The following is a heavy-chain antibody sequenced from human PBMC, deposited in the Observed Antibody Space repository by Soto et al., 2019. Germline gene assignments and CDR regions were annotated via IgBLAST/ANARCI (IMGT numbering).Heavy chain of an antibody. V-gene: IGHV3-30-3*01. CDR2: ISYDGSNK. D-gene: IGHD3-10*01. CDR3: ARDPSVTMVRGEAWDYGMDV. J-gene: IGHJ6*02. CDR1: GFTSSSYA. Sequence: QVQLVESGGGVVQPGRSLRLSCAASGFTSSSYAMHWVRQAPGKGLEWVAVISYDGSNKYYADSVKGRFTISRDNSKNTLYLQMNSLRAEDTAVYYCARDPSVTMVRGEAWDYGMDVWGQGTTVTVSS.